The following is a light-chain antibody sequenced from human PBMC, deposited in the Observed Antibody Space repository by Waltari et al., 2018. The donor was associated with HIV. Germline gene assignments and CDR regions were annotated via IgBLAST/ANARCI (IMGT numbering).Light chain of an antibody. V-gene: IGLV2-11*01. J-gene: IGLJ1*01. CDR3: CSNAARATYV. CDR2: HVT. CDR1: SSDVGGYNY. Sequence: QSALAQPRSVSGSPGQSVTISCTGTSSDVGGYNYVSWFQHHPGKAPKLIIYHVTKRPSGVPDRFSASKSGNTASLTISGLQAEDGAEYYCCSNAARATYVFGTGTQVTVL.